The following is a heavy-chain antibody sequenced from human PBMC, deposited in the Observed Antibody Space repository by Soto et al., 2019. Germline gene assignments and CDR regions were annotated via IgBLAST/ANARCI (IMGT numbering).Heavy chain of an antibody. J-gene: IGHJ5*02. CDR2: INAGNGNT. D-gene: IGHD6-19*01. Sequence: ASVKVSCKASGYTFFRYAIHWVRQAPGQQLEWMGWINAGNGNTKYSEKFQGRITITRERSTNTAFMELSSLTSDDTAMYFCASRELGKAVGGLNSWGQGTPVTVSS. CDR3: ASRELGKAVGGLNS. V-gene: IGHV1-3*01. CDR1: GYTFFRYA.